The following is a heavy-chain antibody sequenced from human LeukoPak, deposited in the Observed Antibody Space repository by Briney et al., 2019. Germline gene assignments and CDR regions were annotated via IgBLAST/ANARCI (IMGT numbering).Heavy chain of an antibody. Sequence: SGGSLRLSCAASGFPFSSYSMNWVRQAPGKGLEWVSSISSSSSYIYYADSVKGRFTISSDNAKNSLYLQMNSLRAEDTAVYYCAKGGQSYDFWSGYGWGQGTLVTVSS. CDR2: ISSSSSYI. D-gene: IGHD3-3*01. V-gene: IGHV3-21*01. J-gene: IGHJ4*02. CDR1: GFPFSSYS. CDR3: AKGGQSYDFWSGYG.